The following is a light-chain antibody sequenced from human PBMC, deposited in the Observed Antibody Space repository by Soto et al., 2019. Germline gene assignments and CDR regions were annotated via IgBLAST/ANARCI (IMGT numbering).Light chain of an antibody. Sequence: IQLTQSPSTLSATAGDRLTITCRASQSISSWLAWYQHKQGKXPKXXIYDASNWDSGVPSRFSGSGSGTDLTITISSLQPEDFATYDCQQSYSTPPTFGQGTKVDIK. CDR1: QSISSW. CDR3: QQSYSTPPT. V-gene: IGKV1-39*01. J-gene: IGKJ1*01. CDR2: DAS.